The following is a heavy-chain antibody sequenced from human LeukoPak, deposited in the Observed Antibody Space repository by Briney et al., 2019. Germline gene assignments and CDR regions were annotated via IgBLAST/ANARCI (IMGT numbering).Heavy chain of an antibody. V-gene: IGHV4-34*01. Sequence: SETLSLTCAVYGGSFSGYYWSWIRQPPGKGLEWIGEINHSGSTNYNPSLKSRVTISVDTSKNQFSLKLSSVTAADTAVYYCARDYWFRLQGGYFDYWGQGTLVTVSS. CDR2: INHSGST. CDR3: ARDYWFRLQGGYFDY. D-gene: IGHD2-8*02. J-gene: IGHJ4*02. CDR1: GGSFSGYY.